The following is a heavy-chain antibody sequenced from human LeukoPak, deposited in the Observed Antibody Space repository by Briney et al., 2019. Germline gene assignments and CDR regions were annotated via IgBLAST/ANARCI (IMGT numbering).Heavy chain of an antibody. J-gene: IGHJ4*02. CDR3: ARDCTD. V-gene: IGHV1-18*01. D-gene: IGHD2-8*01. CDR2: ISGYNGNT. Sequence: ASVKVSCKASGYTFTTYNINWVRQAPGQGLEWMGWISGYNGNTNYAQKLQGRVTMTTDTSTSTAYMELRSLKSDDTAVYYCARDCTDWGQGTLVTVSS. CDR1: GYTFTTYN.